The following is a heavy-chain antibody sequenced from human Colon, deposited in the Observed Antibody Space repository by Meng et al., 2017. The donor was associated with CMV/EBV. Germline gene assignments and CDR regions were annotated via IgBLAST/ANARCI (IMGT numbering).Heavy chain of an antibody. V-gene: IGHV6-1*01. CDR3: ARAYASGYLDF. CDR2: AYYRDKWYI. Sequence: SETLSLTCAISGDRVSTSSAAWHWIRQSPSRGLEWLGRAYYRDKWYIDYAASLRIRITITPETSKNEFSLQLNSVTPEDTAVYYCARAYASGYLDFWGQGTLVTVSS. J-gene: IGHJ4*02. CDR1: GDRVSTSSAA. D-gene: IGHD2-2*01.